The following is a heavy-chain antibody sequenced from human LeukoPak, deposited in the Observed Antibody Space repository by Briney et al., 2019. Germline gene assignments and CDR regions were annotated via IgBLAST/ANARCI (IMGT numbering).Heavy chain of an antibody. Sequence: GGSLRLSCAASGFTSSNYAMSRVRQAPGKGLEWFSAIRGGSGSSTYYADAVKGLFTNSRDNSKTTLYLQMNSLRAEDTAVYYCAKGSSSGWPYFFDYWGQGTLVTVSS. J-gene: IGHJ4*02. CDR2: IRGGSGSST. CDR3: AKGSSSGWPYFFDY. V-gene: IGHV3-23*01. CDR1: GFTSSNYA. D-gene: IGHD6-19*01.